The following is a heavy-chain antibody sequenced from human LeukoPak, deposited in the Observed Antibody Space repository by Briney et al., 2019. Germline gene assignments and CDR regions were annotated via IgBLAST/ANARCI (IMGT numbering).Heavy chain of an antibody. J-gene: IGHJ4*02. Sequence: ASVKVSCKASGYIFTGYYMHWVRQAPGQRLEWMGWISAYNGNTNYAQKLQGRVTMTTDTSTSTAYMELRSLRSDDTAVYYCAREPGYSSSWYKAPLDYWGQGTLVTVSS. V-gene: IGHV1-18*04. CDR3: AREPGYSSSWYKAPLDY. D-gene: IGHD6-13*01. CDR2: ISAYNGNT. CDR1: GYIFTGYY.